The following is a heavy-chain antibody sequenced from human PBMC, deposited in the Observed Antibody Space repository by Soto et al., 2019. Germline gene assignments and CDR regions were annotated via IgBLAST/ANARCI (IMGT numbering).Heavy chain of an antibody. Sequence: GGSLRLSCAASGFTFSGSAMHWVRQASGKGLEWVGRIRSKANSYATAYAASVKGRFTISRDDSKNTAYLQMNSLRAEDTAVYYCAEDNEVYGDSAGYFDHWGQGTLVTVSS. J-gene: IGHJ4*02. V-gene: IGHV3-73*01. CDR2: IRSKANSYAT. D-gene: IGHD4-17*01. CDR1: GFTFSGSA. CDR3: AEDNEVYGDSAGYFDH.